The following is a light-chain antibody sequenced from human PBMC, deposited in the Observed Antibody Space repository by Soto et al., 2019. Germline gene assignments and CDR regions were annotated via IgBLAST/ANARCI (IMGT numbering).Light chain of an antibody. CDR3: CSSGGTRAV. CDR2: EVS. CDR1: SSDVGSHNL. Sequence: QSVLTQPASVSGSPGQSITISCTGTSSDVGSHNLVSWYQQHPGQAPKLMIYEVSKRPLGVSARFSASKSGNTASLTISGRQAEYEAEYYACSSGGTRAVFGGGTQLTGL. V-gene: IGLV2-23*02. J-gene: IGLJ7*01.